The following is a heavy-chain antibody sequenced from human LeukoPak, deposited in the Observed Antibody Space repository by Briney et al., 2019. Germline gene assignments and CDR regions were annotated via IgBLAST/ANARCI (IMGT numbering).Heavy chain of an antibody. CDR1: GYTFTSYA. D-gene: IGHD3-22*01. CDR3: AREYYDSSDYYSYYFDY. J-gene: IGHJ4*02. Sequence: ASVKVSCKASGYTFTSYAMHWVRQAPGQRLEWMGWINAGNGNSKYSQKFQGRVTITRDTSASTAYMELSSLRSEDTAVYYCAREYYDSSDYYSYYFDYWGQGTLVTVSS. CDR2: INAGNGNS. V-gene: IGHV1-3*01.